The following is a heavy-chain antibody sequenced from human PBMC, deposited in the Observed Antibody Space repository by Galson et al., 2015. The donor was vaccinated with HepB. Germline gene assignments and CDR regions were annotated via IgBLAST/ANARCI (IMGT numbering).Heavy chain of an antibody. Sequence: SLRLSCAASGFTFSSYGMHWVRQAPGKGLEWVAVIWYDGSNKYYADSVKGRFTISRDNSKNTLYLQMNSLRAEDTAVYYCARDGPGYDFWSGYYTPRAFDIWGQGTMVTVSS. J-gene: IGHJ3*02. V-gene: IGHV3-33*01. CDR2: IWYDGSNK. D-gene: IGHD3-3*01. CDR3: ARDGPGYDFWSGYYTPRAFDI. CDR1: GFTFSSYG.